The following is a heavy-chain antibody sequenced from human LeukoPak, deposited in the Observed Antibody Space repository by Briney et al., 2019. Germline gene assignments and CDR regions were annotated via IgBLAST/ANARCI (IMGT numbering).Heavy chain of an antibody. D-gene: IGHD3-16*01. CDR1: GFTFNDVW. CDR3: ARDMKGNLDY. Sequence: GGSLRLSCAASGFTFNDVWMAWVRQAPGKGLEWVANINPDGSTKQYVDSGRGRFTISRDNAKHSLYLQMNSLRAEDTGLYHCARDMKGNLDYWGQGTLVTVSS. CDR2: INPDGSTK. J-gene: IGHJ4*02. V-gene: IGHV3-7*01.